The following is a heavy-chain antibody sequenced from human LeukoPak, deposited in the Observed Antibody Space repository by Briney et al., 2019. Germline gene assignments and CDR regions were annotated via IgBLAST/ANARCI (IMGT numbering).Heavy chain of an antibody. CDR3: ARDRSYGYDY. Sequence: GGSLRLSCAASGFTFSTYWMHWVRQAPGKGLEWVSHINGGGSSTNYADSVKGRLTISRDNAKNTLYLQMNSLRAEDTAVYYCARDRSYGYDYWGQGTLVTVSS. V-gene: IGHV3-74*01. J-gene: IGHJ4*02. CDR2: INGGGSST. CDR1: GFTFSTYW. D-gene: IGHD5-18*01.